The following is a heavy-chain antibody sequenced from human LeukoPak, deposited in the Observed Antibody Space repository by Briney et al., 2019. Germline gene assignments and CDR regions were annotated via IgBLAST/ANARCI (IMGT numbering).Heavy chain of an antibody. CDR2: ISPSGGST. Sequence: GASVKVSCKAFGYTFTSNYMHWVRQAPGQGPEWMGVISPSGGSTTYAQKLQGRVTLTTDTSTSTAFMELRSLRSDDTAVYYCARDRRLDYQLPADYWGQGTLVTVSS. D-gene: IGHD2-2*01. CDR1: GYTFTSNY. J-gene: IGHJ4*02. V-gene: IGHV1-46*01. CDR3: ARDRRLDYQLPADY.